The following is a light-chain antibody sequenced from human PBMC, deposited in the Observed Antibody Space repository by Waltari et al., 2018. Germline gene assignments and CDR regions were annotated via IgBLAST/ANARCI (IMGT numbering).Light chain of an antibody. CDR3: GTWDSSLSVGV. CDR2: DND. Sequence: TASSSGSSSSIGNNFVSWYQQFPGPLPKLLIYDNDKRPSGIPARFSASKSGTSATLGITGLQTGDEADYYCGTWDSSLSVGVFGGGTKLTVL. CDR1: SSSIGNNF. V-gene: IGLV1-51*01. J-gene: IGLJ3*02.